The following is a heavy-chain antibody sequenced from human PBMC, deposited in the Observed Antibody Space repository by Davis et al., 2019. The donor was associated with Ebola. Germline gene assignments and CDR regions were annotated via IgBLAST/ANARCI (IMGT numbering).Heavy chain of an antibody. CDR3: ARDGYCSSTSCLGYYYYGMDV. CDR2: ISAGNGNT. V-gene: IGHV1-3*01. D-gene: IGHD2-2*03. CDR1: GYTFTSYD. J-gene: IGHJ6*02. Sequence: ASVKVSCKASGYTFTSYDINWVRQATGQGLEWMGWISAGNGNTKYSQKFQGRVTITRDTSASTAYMELSSLRSEETAVYYCARDGYCSSTSCLGYYYYGMDVWGQGTTVTVSS.